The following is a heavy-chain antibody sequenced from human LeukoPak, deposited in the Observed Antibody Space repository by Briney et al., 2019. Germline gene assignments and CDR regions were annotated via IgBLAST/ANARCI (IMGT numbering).Heavy chain of an antibody. V-gene: IGHV4-31*03. CDR1: GGSISSGGYY. CDR2: IYYSGST. Sequence: SQTLSLTCTVSGGSISSGGYYWSWIRQHPRKGLEWIGYIYYSGSTYYNPSLKSRVTISVDTSKNQFSLKLSSVTAADTAVYYCASANSSGWGWGAFDIWGQGTMVTVSS. J-gene: IGHJ3*02. D-gene: IGHD6-19*01. CDR3: ASANSSGWGWGAFDI.